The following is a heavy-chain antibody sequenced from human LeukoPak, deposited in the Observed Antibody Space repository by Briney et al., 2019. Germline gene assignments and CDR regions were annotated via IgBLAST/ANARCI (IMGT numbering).Heavy chain of an antibody. J-gene: IGHJ4*02. CDR2: ISGDGGST. Sequence: GGSLRLSCAASGFTFDDYAMHWVRQAPGKGLEWASLISGDGGSTYYADSVKGRFTISRDNSKNTLYLQMNSLRAEDTAVYYCAKIGGAFDYWGQGTLVTVSS. CDR3: AKIGGAFDY. D-gene: IGHD3-16*01. CDR1: GFTFDDYA. V-gene: IGHV3-43*02.